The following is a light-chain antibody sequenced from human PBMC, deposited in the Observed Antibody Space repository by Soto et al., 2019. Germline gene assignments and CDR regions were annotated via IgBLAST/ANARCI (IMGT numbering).Light chain of an antibody. J-gene: IGKJ1*01. CDR3: QQYYTYPWT. V-gene: IGKV1-5*03. CDR2: KVS. CDR1: ESVSSW. Sequence: DIQMTQSPPTLSASVGDRVTISCRASESVSSWLAWYQQRPGKAPKLLIHKVSSLQSGVPSRFSGSTSGTEFILTITSLQPDDFATYFCQQYYTYPWTFGQGTKVDIK.